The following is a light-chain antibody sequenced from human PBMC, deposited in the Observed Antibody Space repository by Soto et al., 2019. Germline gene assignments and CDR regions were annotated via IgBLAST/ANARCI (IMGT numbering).Light chain of an antibody. J-gene: IGKJ4*01. V-gene: IGKV3-20*01. CDR1: QSISSND. CDR2: GAS. CDR3: LQYDTSPLT. Sequence: EIVLTQSPGTLSLSPGERATLSCRASQSISSNDLAWFQQKPGQAPRLLIYGASTRATGIPDRFGGSGSGTVFTLTISSLEPEDFALYHCLQYDTSPLTFGGGTKVEIK.